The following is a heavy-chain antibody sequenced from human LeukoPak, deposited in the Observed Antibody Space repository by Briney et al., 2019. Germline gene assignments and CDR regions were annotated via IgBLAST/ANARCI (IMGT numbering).Heavy chain of an antibody. D-gene: IGHD2-8*01. CDR2: INHSGST. V-gene: IGHV4-34*01. CDR1: GGSFSGYY. J-gene: IGHJ4*02. CDR3: ARGILVTVYAAFDY. Sequence: SETLSLTCAVYGGSFSGYYWSWIRQPPRKGLEWIGEINHSGSTNYNPSLKSRVTISVDTSKNQFSLELSSVTAADTAVYYCARGILVTVYAAFDYWGQGTLVTVSS.